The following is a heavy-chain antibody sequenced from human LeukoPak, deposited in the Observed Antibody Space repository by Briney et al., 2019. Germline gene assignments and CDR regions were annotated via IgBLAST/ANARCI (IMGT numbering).Heavy chain of an antibody. CDR2: INHSGST. CDR1: GGSFSGYY. Sequence: SETLSLTCAVYGGSFSGYYWSWIRQPPGKGLEWIGGINHSGSTNYNPSLKSRVTISVDTSKNQFSLKLSSVTAADTAVYYCARSSGWYERDYFDYWGQGTLVTVSS. J-gene: IGHJ4*02. CDR3: ARSSGWYERDYFDY. D-gene: IGHD6-19*01. V-gene: IGHV4-34*01.